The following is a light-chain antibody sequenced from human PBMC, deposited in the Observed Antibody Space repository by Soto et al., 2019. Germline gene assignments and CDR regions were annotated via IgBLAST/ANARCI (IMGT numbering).Light chain of an antibody. CDR2: KAS. V-gene: IGKV1-5*03. CDR1: QSVSSW. J-gene: IGKJ1*01. CDR3: QKYNSYSRT. Sequence: DIQMTQSPSTLSASVGDRVTITCRASQSVSSWLAWYQQKPGKAPKLLIYKASSLESGVPSRFSGRGSGTEFTLTISSLQPDDFATYYCQKYNSYSRTFGQGTKVEIK.